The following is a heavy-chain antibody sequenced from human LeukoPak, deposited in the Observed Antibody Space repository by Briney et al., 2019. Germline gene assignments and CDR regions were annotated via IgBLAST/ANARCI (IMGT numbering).Heavy chain of an antibody. CDR2: ISWNSGSI. J-gene: IGHJ4*02. Sequence: QPGGSLRLSCAASGFTFDDYAMHWVRQAPGKGLEWVSGISWNSGSIGYADSVKGRFTISRDNAKNSLYLQLNSLRAEDTAVYYCARDLSGPSLYWGQGTLVTVSS. V-gene: IGHV3-9*01. D-gene: IGHD2-15*01. CDR3: ARDLSGPSLY. CDR1: GFTFDDYA.